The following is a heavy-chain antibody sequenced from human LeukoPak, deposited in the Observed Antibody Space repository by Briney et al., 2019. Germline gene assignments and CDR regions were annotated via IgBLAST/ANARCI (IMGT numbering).Heavy chain of an antibody. CDR1: GYTFTSYG. V-gene: IGHV1-69*06. D-gene: IGHD6-13*01. J-gene: IGHJ4*02. CDR2: IIPIFGTG. CDR3: ARSSIIAAAGPYYFDY. Sequence: GASVKVSCKASGYTFTSYGISWVRQAPGQGLEWMGGIIPIFGTGNYAQKFQGRVTITADKSTSTAYMELSSLRSEDTAVYYCARSSIIAAAGPYYFDYWGQGTLVTVSS.